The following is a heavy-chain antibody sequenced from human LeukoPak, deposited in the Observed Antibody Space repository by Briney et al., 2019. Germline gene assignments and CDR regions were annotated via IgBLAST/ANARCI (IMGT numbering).Heavy chain of an antibody. CDR2: ISSSSSYI. J-gene: IGHJ4*02. V-gene: IGHV3-21*04. D-gene: IGHD3-22*01. CDR1: VFTFSSYS. CDR3: ARDKGDYDTSGSLFVF. Sequence: SVGSLRLSCAASVFTFSSYSMNWVRQAPWKGLEWVSSISSSSSYIYYADSVKGRFTISRDNAKNSLYLQMNYLRAEDTAVHYCARDKGDYDTSGSLFVFGGQGTLVTVSS.